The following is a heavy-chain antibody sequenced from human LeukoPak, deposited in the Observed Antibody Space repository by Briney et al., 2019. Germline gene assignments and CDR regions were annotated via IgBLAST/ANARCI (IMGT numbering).Heavy chain of an antibody. Sequence: SETLSLTCTVSGGSISSYYWSWIRQPAGKGLEWIGRIYTSGSTNYNPSLKSRVTMSVDASKNQFSLKLSSVTAADTAVYYCARDLLLWFGEPSDGFDPWGQGTLITVSS. V-gene: IGHV4-4*07. J-gene: IGHJ5*02. CDR2: IYTSGST. CDR3: ARDLLLWFGEPSDGFDP. CDR1: GGSISSYY. D-gene: IGHD3-10*01.